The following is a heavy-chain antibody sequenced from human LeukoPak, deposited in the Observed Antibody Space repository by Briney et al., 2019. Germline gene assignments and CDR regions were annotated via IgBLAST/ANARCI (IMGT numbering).Heavy chain of an antibody. CDR3: ATGPYGSGIISPGRLDY. CDR1: GGTFSSYA. CDR2: IIPIFGTA. V-gene: IGHV1-69*13. Sequence: ASVKVSCKASGGTFSSYAISWVRQAPGQGLEWMGGIIPIFGTANYAQKFQGRVTITADESTSTAYMELSSLRSEDTAVYYCATGPYGSGIISPGRLDYWGQGTLVTVSS. D-gene: IGHD3-10*01. J-gene: IGHJ4*02.